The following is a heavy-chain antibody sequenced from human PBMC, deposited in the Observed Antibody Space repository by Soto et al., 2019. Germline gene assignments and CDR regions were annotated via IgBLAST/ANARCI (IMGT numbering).Heavy chain of an antibody. Sequence: EVQILESGGGLVQPGGSLRLSCVVSTFSSTNYIMAWVRQAPGTGLEWVSTIDGSGRSTYYADSLKGRFAISRDNSRNTIYLQINSLRAEDTALYFCAREGFSSGRAGGFDIWGQGTMVSVSS. CDR1: TFSSTNYI. D-gene: IGHD6-19*01. J-gene: IGHJ3*02. V-gene: IGHV3-23*01. CDR3: AREGFSSGRAGGFDI. CDR2: IDGSGRST.